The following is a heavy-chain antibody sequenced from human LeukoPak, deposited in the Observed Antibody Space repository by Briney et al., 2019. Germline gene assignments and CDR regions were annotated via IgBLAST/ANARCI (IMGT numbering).Heavy chain of an antibody. V-gene: IGHV3-33*01. Sequence: GGSLNLSCAASGFTFSTYGMTWFRKAPAKGREGVAVIWYDGSNKYYGDSVKGRFTISRDNSKKTLYLQMNSLRVEDTAVYYCARGDGYNDAEYLQHWGQGTLVTVS. CDR1: GFTFSTYG. CDR2: IWYDGSNK. D-gene: IGHD5-24*01. CDR3: ARGDGYNDAEYLQH. J-gene: IGHJ1*01.